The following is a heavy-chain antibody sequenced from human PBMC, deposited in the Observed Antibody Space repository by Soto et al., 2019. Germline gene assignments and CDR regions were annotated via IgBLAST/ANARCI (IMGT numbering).Heavy chain of an antibody. CDR3: ARGLRSYYYDSSGNYRPDAFDI. CDR2: IIPVFGTA. D-gene: IGHD3-22*01. V-gene: IGHV1-69*13. Sequence: ASVKVSCKASGGTFSNDCGSHGVVWGRQAPGQGLEWMGGIIPVFGTANYAEKFQGRVTITADESTSTAYMELSSLKSEDTAVYYCARGLRSYYYDSSGNYRPDAFDIWGQGTMVTVSS. CDR1: GGTFSNDCGSHG. J-gene: IGHJ3*02.